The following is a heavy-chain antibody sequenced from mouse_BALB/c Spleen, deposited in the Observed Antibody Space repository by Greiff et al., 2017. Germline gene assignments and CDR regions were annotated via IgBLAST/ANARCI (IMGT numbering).Heavy chain of an antibody. V-gene: IGHV3-6*02. Sequence: EVKLQESGPGLVKPSQSLSLTCSVTGYSITSGYYWNWIRQFPGNKLEWMGYISYDGSNNYNPSLKNRISITRDTSKNQFFLKLNSVTTEDTATYYGARESNWGAWFAYWGQGTLVTVSA. J-gene: IGHJ3*01. D-gene: IGHD4-1*01. CDR1: GYSITSGYY. CDR3: ARESNWGAWFAY. CDR2: ISYDGSN.